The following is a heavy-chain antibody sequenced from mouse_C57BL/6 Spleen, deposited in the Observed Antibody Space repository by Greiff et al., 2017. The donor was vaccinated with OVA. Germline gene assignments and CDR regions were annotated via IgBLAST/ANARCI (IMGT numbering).Heavy chain of an antibody. CDR3: ARACYDGYPWFAY. J-gene: IGHJ3*01. CDR2: INYDGSST. CDR1: GFTFSDYY. Sequence: DVMLVESEGGLVQPGSSMKLSCTASGFTFSDYYMAWVRQVPEKGLEWVANINYDGSSTYYLDSLKSRFIISIDNAKNILYLQMSSLKSEDTATYYCARACYDGYPWFAYWGQGTLVTVSA. D-gene: IGHD2-3*01. V-gene: IGHV5-16*01.